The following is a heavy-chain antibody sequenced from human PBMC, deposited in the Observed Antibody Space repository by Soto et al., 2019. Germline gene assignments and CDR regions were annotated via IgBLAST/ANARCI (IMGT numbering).Heavy chain of an antibody. CDR3: VGGGWLD. CDR1: GYSFEDYS. D-gene: IGHD2-21*01. J-gene: IGHJ4*02. Sequence: EVQLVESGGDMVQPGRSLKLSCVGSGYSFEDYSMHWVLQAPGKGLEWVSGVSWTGNFTGYADSVQGRFTISRDNAKNSLFLQMRSLILEDTALYYCVGGGWLDWGQGTLVTVSS. CDR2: VSWTGNFT. V-gene: IGHV3-9*01.